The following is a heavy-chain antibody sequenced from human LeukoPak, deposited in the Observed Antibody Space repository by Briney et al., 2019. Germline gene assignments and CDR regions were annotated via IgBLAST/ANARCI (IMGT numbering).Heavy chain of an antibody. CDR1: GFTFSSYG. Sequence: GGSLRLSCAASGFTFSSYGMHWVRQAPGKGLEWVAVIWYDGSNKYYADSVKGRFTISRDNSKNTLYLQMNSLRAADTAVYYCAKEGIAVAGTVLGLFDYWGQGTLVTVSS. J-gene: IGHJ4*02. D-gene: IGHD6-19*01. CDR2: IWYDGSNK. CDR3: AKEGIAVAGTVLGLFDY. V-gene: IGHV3-33*06.